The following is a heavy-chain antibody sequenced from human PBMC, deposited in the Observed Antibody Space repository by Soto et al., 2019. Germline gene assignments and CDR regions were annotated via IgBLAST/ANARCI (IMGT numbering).Heavy chain of an antibody. CDR1: GGSISSSSYY. D-gene: IGHD3-22*01. CDR2: IHYSGYT. J-gene: IGHJ4*02. V-gene: IGHV4-39*07. Sequence: PSETLSLTCTVSGGSISSSSYYWGWIRQPPGKGLEWIGSIHYSGYTYYNPSLKSRVTISVDTSKNQFSLKLSSVTAADTAVYYCRHELGYDSSGYSPFDYWGQGTLVTVSS. CDR3: RHELGYDSSGYSPFDY.